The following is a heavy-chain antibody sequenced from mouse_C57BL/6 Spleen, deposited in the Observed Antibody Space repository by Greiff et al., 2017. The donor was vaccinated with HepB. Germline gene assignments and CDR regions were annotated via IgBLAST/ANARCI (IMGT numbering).Heavy chain of an antibody. Sequence: DVHLVESGGGLVKPGGSLKLSCAASGFTFSDYGMHWVRQAPEKGLEWVAYISSGSSTIYYADTVKGRFTISRDNAKNTLFLQMTSLRSEDTAMYYCARRDYYGSSHYAMDYWGQGTSVTVSS. CDR3: ARRDYYGSSHYAMDY. CDR2: ISSGSSTI. D-gene: IGHD1-1*01. V-gene: IGHV5-17*01. CDR1: GFTFSDYG. J-gene: IGHJ4*01.